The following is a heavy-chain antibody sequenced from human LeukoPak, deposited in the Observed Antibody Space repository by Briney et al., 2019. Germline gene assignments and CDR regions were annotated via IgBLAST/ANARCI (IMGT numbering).Heavy chain of an antibody. CDR1: GFTFSSYA. J-gene: IGHJ4*02. Sequence: PGGSLRLSCAASGFTFSSYAMHWVRQAPGKGLEWVAVISYDGSNKYYADSVKGRFTISRDNSKNTLYLQMNSLRAEDTAVYYCAREADSSGYYYPVDYWGQGTLVTVSS. CDR2: ISYDGSNK. V-gene: IGHV3-30*04. CDR3: AREADSSGYYYPVDY. D-gene: IGHD3-22*01.